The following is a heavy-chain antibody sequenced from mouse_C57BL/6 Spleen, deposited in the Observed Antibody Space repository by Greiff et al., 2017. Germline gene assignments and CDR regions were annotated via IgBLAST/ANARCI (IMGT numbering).Heavy chain of an antibody. V-gene: IGHV1-5*01. CDR3: TRSDRNYYGSSYDAMDY. Sequence: EVKLVESGTVLARPGASVKMSCKTSGYTFTSYWMHWVKQRPGQGLEWIGAIYPGNSDTSYNQKFKGKAKLTAVTSASTAYMELSSLTNEDSAVYYCTRSDRNYYGSSYDAMDYWGQGTSVTVSS. D-gene: IGHD1-1*01. CDR2: IYPGNSDT. CDR1: GYTFTSYW. J-gene: IGHJ4*01.